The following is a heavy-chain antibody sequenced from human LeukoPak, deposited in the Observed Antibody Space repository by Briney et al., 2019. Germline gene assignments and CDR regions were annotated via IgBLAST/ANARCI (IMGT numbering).Heavy chain of an antibody. D-gene: IGHD5-18*01. V-gene: IGHV4-39*07. CDR3: ARDAPDTAMTDAFDI. CDR1: GGSISSSSYY. Sequence: KASETLSLTCTVSGGSISSSSYYWGWIRQPPGKGLEWIGSIYFSGSTYYNPSLKSRVTISVDTSKNQFSLKLSSVTAANTAVYYCARDAPDTAMTDAFDIWGQGTMVTVSS. CDR2: IYFSGST. J-gene: IGHJ3*02.